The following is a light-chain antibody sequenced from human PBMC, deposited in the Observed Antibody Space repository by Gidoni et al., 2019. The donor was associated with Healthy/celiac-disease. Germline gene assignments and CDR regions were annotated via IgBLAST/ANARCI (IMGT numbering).Light chain of an antibody. CDR2: GAS. V-gene: IGKV3-15*01. CDR1: PSVSSN. J-gene: IGKJ4*01. CDR3: QQYNNWPPVT. Sequence: IALPQSPATLSVSPGERATLSCRASPSVSSNLAWYQQKPGQAPRLLIYGASTRATGIPARFSGSGSGTEFTLTISSLQSEDFAVYYCQQYNNWPPVTFGGGTKVEIK.